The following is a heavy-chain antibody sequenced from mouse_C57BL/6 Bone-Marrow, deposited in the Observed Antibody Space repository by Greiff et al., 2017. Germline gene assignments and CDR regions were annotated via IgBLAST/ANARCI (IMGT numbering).Heavy chain of an antibody. CDR2: ISSGGSYT. J-gene: IGHJ2*01. Sequence: DVKLVESGGDLVKPGGSLKLSCAASGFTFSSYGMSWVRQTPDKRLEWVATISSGGSYTYYPDSVKGRFTITRDKAKNTLYLQMSSLMSEDTAMYYCARQVTGTTGDYWGQGTTLTVSS. CDR3: ARQVTGTTGDY. D-gene: IGHD4-1*01. CDR1: GFTFSSYG. V-gene: IGHV5-6*02.